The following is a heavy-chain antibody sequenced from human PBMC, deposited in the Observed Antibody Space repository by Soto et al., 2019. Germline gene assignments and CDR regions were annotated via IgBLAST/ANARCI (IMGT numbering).Heavy chain of an antibody. CDR2: INHSGST. CDR3: TRDRAMGESGNYYFSYGMDV. V-gene: IGHV4-34*01. CDR1: GGSFSGYY. J-gene: IGHJ6*02. Sequence: PSETLSLTCAVYGGSFSGYYWSWIRQPPGKGLGWIGEINHSGSTNYNPSLKSRVTISVDTSKNQFSLKLSSVTAADTAVYYCTRDRAMGESGNYYFSYGMDVWGRGTTVTVSS. D-gene: IGHD1-26*01.